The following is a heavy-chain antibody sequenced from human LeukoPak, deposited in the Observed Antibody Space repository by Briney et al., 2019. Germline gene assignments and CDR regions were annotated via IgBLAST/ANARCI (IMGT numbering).Heavy chain of an antibody. CDR3: ASSSGWYDWFDP. CDR2: ISSSSSYI. V-gene: IGHV3-21*01. Sequence: GGSLRLSCAASGFTFSSYSMNWVRQAPGKGLEWVSSISSSSSYIYYADSVKGRFTISRDNAKNSLYLQMNSLRAEDTAVYYCASSSGWYDWFDPWGQGTLVTVSS. D-gene: IGHD6-19*01. J-gene: IGHJ5*02. CDR1: GFTFSSYS.